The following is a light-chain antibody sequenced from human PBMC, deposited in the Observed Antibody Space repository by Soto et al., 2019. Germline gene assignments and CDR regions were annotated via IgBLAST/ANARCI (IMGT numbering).Light chain of an antibody. CDR2: GAS. V-gene: IGKV3-20*01. CDR1: QSVSKY. CDR3: AKYGGLPET. Sequence: EIVLTQSPGTLALSPGEGATLSCRASQSVSKYLAWYQQKPGQAPRLLIYGASSRATGIPDSFSGSGSGTYLTVAISRLEPEEFAVYFCAKYGGLPETVGQGTKVVIK. J-gene: IGKJ1*01.